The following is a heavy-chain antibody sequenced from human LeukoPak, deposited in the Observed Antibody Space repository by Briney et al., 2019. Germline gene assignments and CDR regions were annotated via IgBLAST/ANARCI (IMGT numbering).Heavy chain of an antibody. Sequence: PGRSLGLSCAASGFTVSSNYMSWVRQAPAKGLEWVSAISGSGGSTYYADAVKGRFTISRDNSKNTLYLQMNSLRAEDTAVYYCAKAQTPYNWFDPWGQGTLVTVSS. CDR1: GFTVSSNY. CDR2: ISGSGGST. J-gene: IGHJ5*02. V-gene: IGHV3-23*01. CDR3: AKAQTPYNWFDP. D-gene: IGHD4-23*01.